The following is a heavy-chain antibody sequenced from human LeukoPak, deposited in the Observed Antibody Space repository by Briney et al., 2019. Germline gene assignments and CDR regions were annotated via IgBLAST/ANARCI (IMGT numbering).Heavy chain of an antibody. CDR3: ARRGVVPAARRQFDY. Sequence: SETLSLTCQVYGGSFSGYYWSWIRQPPGKGLEWIGEINHSGSTNYNPSLKSRVTVSVDTSKNQFSLKLSSVTAADTAVYYCARRGVVPAARRQFDYWGQGTLVTVSS. CDR2: INHSGST. V-gene: IGHV4-34*01. D-gene: IGHD2-2*01. J-gene: IGHJ4*02. CDR1: GGSFSGYY.